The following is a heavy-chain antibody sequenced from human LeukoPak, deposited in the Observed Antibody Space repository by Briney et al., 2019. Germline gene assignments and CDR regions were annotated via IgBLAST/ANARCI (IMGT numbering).Heavy chain of an antibody. J-gene: IGHJ4*02. CDR2: IKQDGSEK. CDR1: GFTFSSYW. D-gene: IGHD6-19*01. V-gene: IGHV3-7*01. Sequence: GGALRLSCAAPGFTFSSYWMSWGRQAPGKGLGWVANIKQDGSEKYYVDSVKGRFTISRDNAKNSLYLQMNSLRAEDTAVYYCARDHPRQWLVQDYWGQGTLVTVSS. CDR3: ARDHPRQWLVQDY.